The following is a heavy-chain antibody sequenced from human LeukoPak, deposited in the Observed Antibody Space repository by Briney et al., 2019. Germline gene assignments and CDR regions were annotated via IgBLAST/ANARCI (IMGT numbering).Heavy chain of an antibody. Sequence: ASVKVSCKASGYTFTSYDINWVRQATGQGLEWMGWMNPNSGNTGYAQKFQGRVTMTRNTSISTAYMELSSLRSEDTAVYYCARIRRTRSGRYFDYWGQGTLVTDSS. D-gene: IGHD6-19*01. V-gene: IGHV1-8*01. CDR2: MNPNSGNT. J-gene: IGHJ4*02. CDR3: ARIRRTRSGRYFDY. CDR1: GYTFTSYD.